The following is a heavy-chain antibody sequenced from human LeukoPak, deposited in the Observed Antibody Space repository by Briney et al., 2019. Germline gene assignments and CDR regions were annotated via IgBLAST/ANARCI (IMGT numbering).Heavy chain of an antibody. V-gene: IGHV3-66*01. CDR2: IYSGGSI. J-gene: IGHJ4*02. D-gene: IGHD3-9*01. CDR3: AKGLHYNILTGFRREYYFDS. Sequence: PGGSLRLSCAASGFTVRSNYMSWVRQAPGKGLEWVSVIYSGGSIYYADSVKGRFTISRDNSKNMLYLQMNSLRAEDTAIYYCAKGLHYNILTGFRREYYFDSWGQGTLVTVSS. CDR1: GFTVRSNY.